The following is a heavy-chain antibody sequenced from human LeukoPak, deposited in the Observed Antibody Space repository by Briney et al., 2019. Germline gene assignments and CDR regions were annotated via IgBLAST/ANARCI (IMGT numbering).Heavy chain of an antibody. CDR2: IKQDGSEK. CDR3: AKDYFDY. J-gene: IGHJ4*02. Sequence: GGSLRLSCAASGFTFSRYWMTWVRQAPGKGLEWVANIKQDGSEKYYVESVKGRFTISRDNAKNSLYLQMNSLRAEDTAVYYCAKDYFDYWGQGTLVTVSS. V-gene: IGHV3-7*01. CDR1: GFTFSRYW.